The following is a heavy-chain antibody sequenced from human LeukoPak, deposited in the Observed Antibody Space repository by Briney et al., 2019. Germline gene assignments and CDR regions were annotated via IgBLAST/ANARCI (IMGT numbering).Heavy chain of an antibody. CDR2: ISSSSSYI. CDR1: GFTFSSYS. D-gene: IGHD2-2*01. V-gene: IGHV3-21*01. J-gene: IGHJ4*02. Sequence: GSLRLSCAASGFTFSSYSMNWVRQAPGKGLEWVSSISSSSSYIYYADSVKGRFTISRDNAKNSLYLQMSSLRAEDTAVYYCARDSRSDRTEIVVVPAAPFDYWGQGTLVTVSS. CDR3: ARDSRSDRTEIVVVPAAPFDY.